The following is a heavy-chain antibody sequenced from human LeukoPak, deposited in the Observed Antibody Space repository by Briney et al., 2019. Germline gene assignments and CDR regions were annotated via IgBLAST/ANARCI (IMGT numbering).Heavy chain of an antibody. Sequence: SETLSLTCTVSGGSISSYYWSWIRQPAGKGLEWIGRIYTSGSTNYNPSLKSRVTMSVDTSKNQFSLKLSSVTAADTAVYYCARDHRTHDYGDLNWFDPWGQGILVTVSS. D-gene: IGHD4-17*01. CDR2: IYTSGST. V-gene: IGHV4-4*07. CDR3: ARDHRTHDYGDLNWFDP. CDR1: GGSISSYY. J-gene: IGHJ5*02.